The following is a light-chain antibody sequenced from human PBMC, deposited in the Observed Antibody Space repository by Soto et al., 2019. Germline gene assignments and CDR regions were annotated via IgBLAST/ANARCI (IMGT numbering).Light chain of an antibody. CDR1: QTISSW. J-gene: IGKJ1*01. CDR3: KQSYRTPRT. Sequence: DIQMTQSPSSLSASVGDRVTITCRASQTISSWLAWYQQKPGKAPKLLIYKASTLKSGVQSRFSGSGSGTDFTLTIRSLQPEDFATYYCKQSYRTPRTFGQGTKVDIK. CDR2: KAS. V-gene: IGKV1-5*03.